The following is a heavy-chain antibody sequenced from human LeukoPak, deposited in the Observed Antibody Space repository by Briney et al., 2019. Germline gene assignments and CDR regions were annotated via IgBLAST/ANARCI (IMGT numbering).Heavy chain of an antibody. J-gene: IGHJ4*02. D-gene: IGHD5-24*01. CDR2: ISGSGGST. CDR1: GFTFSSYA. CDR3: ALGEMATITDY. Sequence: GGSLRLSCAASGFTFSSYAMSWVRQAPGKGLEWVSAISGSGGSTYYADSVKGRFTISRHNSKNTLYLQMNSLRAEDTAVYYCALGEMATITDYWGQGTLVTVSS. V-gene: IGHV3-23*01.